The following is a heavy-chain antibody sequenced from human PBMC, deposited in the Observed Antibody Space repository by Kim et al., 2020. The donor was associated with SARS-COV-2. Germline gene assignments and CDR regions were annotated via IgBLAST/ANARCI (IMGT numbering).Heavy chain of an antibody. J-gene: IGHJ5*02. CDR2: IYYSGST. V-gene: IGHV4-39*01. D-gene: IGHD6-19*01. Sequence: SETLSLTCTVSGGSISSSSYYWGWIRQPPGKGLEWIGSIYYSGSTYYNPSLKSRVTISVDTSKNQFSLKLSSVTAADTAVYYCARRFKHSVAPYPWGQGTLVTVSS. CDR3: ARRFKHSVAPYP. CDR1: GGSISSSSYY.